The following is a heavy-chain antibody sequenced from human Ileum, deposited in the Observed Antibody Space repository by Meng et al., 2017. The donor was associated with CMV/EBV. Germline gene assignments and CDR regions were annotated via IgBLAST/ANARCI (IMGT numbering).Heavy chain of an antibody. Sequence: CKASGYAFTSYDVNWVRQATGQGLRWMGWMNPIRGNTVYAQKFQGRVTMTRNTSISTAYMELSSLTSEDTAVYYCARGLRIVGTALAFWGQGSLVTVSS. J-gene: IGHJ4*02. CDR2: MNPIRGNT. CDR3: ARGLRIVGTALAF. D-gene: IGHD1-7*01. CDR1: GYAFTSYD. V-gene: IGHV1-8*01.